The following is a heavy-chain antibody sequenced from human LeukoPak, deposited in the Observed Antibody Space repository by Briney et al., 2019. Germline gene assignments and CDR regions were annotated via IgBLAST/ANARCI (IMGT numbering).Heavy chain of an antibody. D-gene: IGHD3-3*01. CDR2: ISSSSSYI. J-gene: IGHJ6*03. CDR3: TRDLFEGYDFWCGYYRPYYYYMDV. Sequence: GGSLRLSCAASGFTFSSYSMNWVRQAPGKGLEWVSSISSSSSYIYYADSVKGRFTISRDNAKNSLYLQMNSLRAEDTAVYYCTRDLFEGYDFWCGYYRPYYYYMDVWGKGTTVTVSS. CDR1: GFTFSSYS. V-gene: IGHV3-21*01.